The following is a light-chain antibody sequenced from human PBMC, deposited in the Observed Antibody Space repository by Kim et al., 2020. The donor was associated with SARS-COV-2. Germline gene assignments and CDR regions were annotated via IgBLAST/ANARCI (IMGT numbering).Light chain of an antibody. CDR2: QDS. V-gene: IGLV3-1*01. CDR3: QAWDSTWV. J-gene: IGLJ3*02. Sequence: VSVSPGQTASITCSGDKLGDKYACWYQRKPGQSPVLVIYQDSKRPSGIPERFSGSNSGNTATLTISGTQAMDEADYYCQAWDSTWVFGGGTKLTVL. CDR1: KLGDKY.